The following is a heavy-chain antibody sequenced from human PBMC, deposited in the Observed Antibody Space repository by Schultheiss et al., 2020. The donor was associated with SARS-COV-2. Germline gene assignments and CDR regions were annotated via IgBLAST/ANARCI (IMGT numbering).Heavy chain of an antibody. CDR1: GGSISSGGYS. CDR3: ARDGSGTWNDY. D-gene: IGHD1-26*01. J-gene: IGHJ4*02. V-gene: IGHV4-30-2*01. CDR2: IYHSGST. Sequence: SETLSLTCAVSGGSISSGGYSWSWIRQPPGKGLEWIGYIYHSGSTYYNPSLKSRVTISVDTSKNQFSLKLSSVTAADTAVYYCARDGSGTWNDYWGQGTLVTVSS.